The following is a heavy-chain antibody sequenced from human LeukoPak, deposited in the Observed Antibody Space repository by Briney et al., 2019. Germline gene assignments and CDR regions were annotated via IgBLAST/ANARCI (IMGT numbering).Heavy chain of an antibody. CDR1: GFTFDDYA. CDR3: ATNLRGEQLVEVRPPDY. D-gene: IGHD6-13*01. Sequence: GGSLRLSCAASGFTFDDYAMHWVRQAPGKGLKWVSLISWDGGSTYYADSVKGQFTISRDNSKNSLYLQMNSLRAEDTALYYCATNLRGEQLVEVRPPDYWGQGTLVTVSS. V-gene: IGHV3-43D*03. CDR2: ISWDGGST. J-gene: IGHJ4*02.